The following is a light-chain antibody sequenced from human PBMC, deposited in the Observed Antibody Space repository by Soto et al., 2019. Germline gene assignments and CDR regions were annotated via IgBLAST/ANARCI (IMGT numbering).Light chain of an antibody. CDR2: GAS. J-gene: IGKJ1*01. V-gene: IGKV3-15*01. CDR3: QHYSTWFWT. CDR1: QSVDSK. Sequence: EIVMTQSPATLSVSPGERATLSCRASQSVDSKLAWYQQKPGQGPRLLIYGASSRATGIPARFSGSGSGTEFTLTISSLQSEHFAVYYCQHYSTWFWTFGQGTKVEIK.